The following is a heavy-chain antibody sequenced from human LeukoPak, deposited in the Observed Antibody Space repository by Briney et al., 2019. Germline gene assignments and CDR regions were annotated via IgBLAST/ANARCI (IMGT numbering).Heavy chain of an antibody. CDR3: ARPTSSSGAFDI. Sequence: SETLSLTCTVSGGSISSYYWSWIRQPPGKGLEWIGYIYYRGSTNYNPSLKSRVTISVDTSKNQFSLKLSSVTAADTAVYYCARPTSSSGAFDIWGQGTMVTVSS. CDR1: GGSISSYY. J-gene: IGHJ3*02. V-gene: IGHV4-59*08. CDR2: IYYRGST. D-gene: IGHD6-6*01.